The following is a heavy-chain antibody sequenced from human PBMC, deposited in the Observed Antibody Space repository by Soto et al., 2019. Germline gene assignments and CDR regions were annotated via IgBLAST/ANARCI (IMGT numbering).Heavy chain of an antibody. D-gene: IGHD3-22*01. V-gene: IGHV4-61*01. CDR2: IYYSGST. Sequence: SETLSLTCTVSGGSVSSGSYYWSWIRQPPGKGLEWIGYIYYSGSTNYNPSLKSRVTISVDTSKDQFSLKLSSVTAADTAVYYCSSANYYYDSSGPFDYWGQGTLVTVSS. CDR1: GGSVSSGSYY. CDR3: SSANYYYDSSGPFDY. J-gene: IGHJ4*02.